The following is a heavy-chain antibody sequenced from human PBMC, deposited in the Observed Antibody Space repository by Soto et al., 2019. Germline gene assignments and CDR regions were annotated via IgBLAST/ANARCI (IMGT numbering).Heavy chain of an antibody. CDR2: IYHSGST. D-gene: IGHD3-3*01. Sequence: KTSETLSLTCAVSGYSISSGYYWGWIRQPPGKGLEWIGSIYHSGSTYYNPSLKSRVTISVDTSKNQFSLKLSSVTAADTAVYYCARVLYYDFWSGSGPMDVWGQGTTVTVSS. V-gene: IGHV4-38-2*01. J-gene: IGHJ6*02. CDR1: GYSISSGYY. CDR3: ARVLYYDFWSGSGPMDV.